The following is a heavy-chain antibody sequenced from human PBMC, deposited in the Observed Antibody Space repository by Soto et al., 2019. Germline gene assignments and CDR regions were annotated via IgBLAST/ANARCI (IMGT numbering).Heavy chain of an antibody. J-gene: IGHJ5*01. Sequence: EVQLVETGGGLIQTGGSLRLSCAASGFNVSSNSMNWVRQAPGKGLEWLSLIHSDANTKYADSVKGRFTVSRDSSENKFYLQMNSLRAEDTAVYYCARHVWLESWGQGTLVNVSS. CDR2: IHSDANT. CDR3: ARHVWLES. CDR1: GFNVSSNS. V-gene: IGHV3-53*02.